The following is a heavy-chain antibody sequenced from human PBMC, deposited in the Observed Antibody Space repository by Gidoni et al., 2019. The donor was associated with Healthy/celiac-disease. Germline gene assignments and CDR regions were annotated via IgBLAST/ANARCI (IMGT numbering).Heavy chain of an antibody. V-gene: IGHV3-49*03. Sequence: EVQLVESGGGLVQPGRSLRLSCTASGFTFGDYAMSWFRQAPGKGLEWVGFIRSKAYGGTTEYAASVKGRFTISRDDSKSIAYLQMNSLKTEDTAVYYCTRGRCGGDCFYNWFDPWGQGTLVTVSS. D-gene: IGHD2-21*02. CDR3: TRGRCGGDCFYNWFDP. CDR2: IRSKAYGGTT. J-gene: IGHJ5*02. CDR1: GFTFGDYA.